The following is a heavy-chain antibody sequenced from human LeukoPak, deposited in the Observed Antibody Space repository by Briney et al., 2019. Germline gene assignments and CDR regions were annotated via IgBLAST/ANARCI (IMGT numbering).Heavy chain of an antibody. V-gene: IGHV3-21*01. CDR3: ARSVGSYFAFDI. Sequence: GGSLRLSCAASGFTFSSYSMNWVRQAPGKGLEWVSSISSSSSYIYYADSVKGRFTISRDNAKNSLYLQMNSLRAEDTAVYYCARSVGSYFAFDIWGQGTMVTVSS. J-gene: IGHJ3*02. CDR1: GFTFSSYS. D-gene: IGHD1-26*01. CDR2: ISSSSSYI.